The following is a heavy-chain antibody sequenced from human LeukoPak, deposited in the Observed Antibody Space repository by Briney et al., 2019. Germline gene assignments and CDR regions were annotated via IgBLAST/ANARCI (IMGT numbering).Heavy chain of an antibody. J-gene: IGHJ4*02. CDR2: IYTSGST. CDR1: GGSISSYY. D-gene: IGHD3-3*01. V-gene: IGHV4-4*07. Sequence: SETLSLTCTVSGGSISSYYLSWIRQPAGKGLEWIGRIYTSGSTNYNPSLKSRVTMSVDTSKNQFSLKLSSVTAADTAVYYCACTATYYDFWSGYSISSYFDYWGQGTLVTVSS. CDR3: ACTATYYDFWSGYSISSYFDY.